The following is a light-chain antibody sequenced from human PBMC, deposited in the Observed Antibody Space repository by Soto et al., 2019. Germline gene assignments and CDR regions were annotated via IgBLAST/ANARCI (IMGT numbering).Light chain of an antibody. CDR2: GAS. J-gene: IGKJ1*01. CDR1: QSVSSSY. V-gene: IGKV3-20*01. CDR3: QQYGSSPPT. Sequence: DSVLTQSPGTLSLYPGERDTLTCRASQSVSSSYLAWYQQKPGQAPRLLIYGASSRATGTPDRFSGSGSGTDFTLTINRLEPEDFALYYCQQYGSSPPTVGQGTK.